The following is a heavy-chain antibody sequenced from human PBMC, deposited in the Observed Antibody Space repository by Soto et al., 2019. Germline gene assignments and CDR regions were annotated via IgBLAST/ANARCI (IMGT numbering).Heavy chain of an antibody. CDR2: VYFSGST. D-gene: IGHD5-12*01. CDR3: TRYLDIGDRGYGQSNV. V-gene: IGHV4-59*01. CDR1: GGSISSYY. Sequence: SQNLSLTCTISGGSISSYYWSWIRQTPGKGLEWIGYVYFSGSTNYNPSLKSRVRISIDTARNRFSLNLNAVSAAATAVYYCTRYLDIGDRGYGQSNVWSQGNTVTVSS. J-gene: IGHJ6*02.